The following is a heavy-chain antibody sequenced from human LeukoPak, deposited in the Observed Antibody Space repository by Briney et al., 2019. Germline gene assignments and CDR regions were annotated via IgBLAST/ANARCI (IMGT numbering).Heavy chain of an antibody. CDR2: IYTSGST. J-gene: IGHJ4*02. CDR3: ARHALTYSSSLNPLDY. D-gene: IGHD6-6*01. CDR1: GGSISSYY. V-gene: IGHV4-4*09. Sequence: PSETLSLTCTVSGGSISSYYWSWIRQPPGKGLEWIGYIYTSGSTNYNPSLKSRVTISVDTSKNQFSLKLSSVTAADTAVYYCARHALTYSSSLNPLDYWGQGTLVTASS.